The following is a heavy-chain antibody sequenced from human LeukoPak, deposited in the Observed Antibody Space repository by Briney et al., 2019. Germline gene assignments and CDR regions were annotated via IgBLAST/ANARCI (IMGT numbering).Heavy chain of an antibody. J-gene: IGHJ4*02. V-gene: IGHV3-30*03. Sequence: PGGSLRLSCAASGFTFSNYGMHWVRQAPGKGLEWVAVISYDGSNKYYADSVKGRFTISRDNSKDTLYLQMNSLRAEDTAVYYCARDYGGKRAFDYWGQGTLVTVSS. CDR2: ISYDGSNK. CDR3: ARDYGGKRAFDY. CDR1: GFTFSNYG. D-gene: IGHD4-23*01.